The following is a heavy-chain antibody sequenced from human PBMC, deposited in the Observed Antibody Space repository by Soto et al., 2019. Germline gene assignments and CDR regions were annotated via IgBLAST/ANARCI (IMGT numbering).Heavy chain of an antibody. Sequence: EVQLVESGGGLVQPGGSLRLSCAASGFTVSSHYMTWVRQAPGKGLEGVSGIYRSGNTYYADSVKGRFTISRDNSKNTLYLQMNSLRAEDPAVYYCARLLWAGRTSDDYWGQGTLVTVSS. CDR3: ARLLWAGRTSDDY. J-gene: IGHJ4*02. V-gene: IGHV3-66*01. CDR1: GFTVSSHY. CDR2: IYRSGNT. D-gene: IGHD1-1*01.